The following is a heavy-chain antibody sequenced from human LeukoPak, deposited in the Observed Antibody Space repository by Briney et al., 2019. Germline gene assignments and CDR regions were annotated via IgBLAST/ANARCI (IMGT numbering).Heavy chain of an antibody. CDR2: ISGSGGST. CDR3: AKDGGDSSSSGYFQH. V-gene: IGHV3-23*01. Sequence: PGGSLRLSCAASGFTFSSYAMSWVRQAPGKGLEWVSAISGSGGSTYYADSVKGRFTISRDNSKNTLDLQMNSLRAEDTAVYYCAKDGGDSSSSGYFQHWGQGTLVTVSS. D-gene: IGHD6-13*01. CDR1: GFTFSSYA. J-gene: IGHJ1*01.